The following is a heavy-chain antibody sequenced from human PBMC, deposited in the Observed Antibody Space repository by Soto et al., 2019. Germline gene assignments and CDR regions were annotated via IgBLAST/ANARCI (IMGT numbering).Heavy chain of an antibody. D-gene: IGHD5-12*01. Sequence: ASVKVSCKASGYTFTSYGISWVRQAPGQGLEWMGWISAYNGKANYAQKFQGRVTITADESTSTAYMELSSLRSEDTAVYYCARVGAGSGYDSGYYYYYGMDVWGQGTTVTVSS. J-gene: IGHJ6*02. CDR1: GYTFTSYG. CDR2: ISAYNGKA. CDR3: ARVGAGSGYDSGYYYYYGMDV. V-gene: IGHV1-18*01.